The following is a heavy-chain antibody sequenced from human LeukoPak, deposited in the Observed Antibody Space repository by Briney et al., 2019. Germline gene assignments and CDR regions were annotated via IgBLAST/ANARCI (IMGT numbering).Heavy chain of an antibody. Sequence: ASVKVSCKASGYTFTSYYMHWVRQAPGQGLEWMGIINSSGGSTSYAQKFQERVTITRDMSTSTAYMELSNLRSEDTAVYYCAADLYGDLRGFDPWGQGTLVTVSS. CDR1: GYTFTSYY. J-gene: IGHJ5*02. V-gene: IGHV1-46*01. CDR3: AADLYGDLRGFDP. CDR2: INSSGGST. D-gene: IGHD4-17*01.